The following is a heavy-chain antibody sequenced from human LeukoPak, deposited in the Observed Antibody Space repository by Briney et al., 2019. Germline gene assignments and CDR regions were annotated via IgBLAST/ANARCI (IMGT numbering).Heavy chain of an antibody. CDR3: SPWSGLDV. CDR2: IKDKTDGETT. Sequence: GGSLRLSCAASGFTFSNAWMTWVRQAPGKGLEWVGRIKDKTDGETTDYGAPVKGRFIISRDDSKGTVYLQMNSLILEDTAVYYCSPWSGLDVWGQGTMVTVSS. V-gene: IGHV3-15*01. CDR1: GFTFSNAW. J-gene: IGHJ6*02. D-gene: IGHD3-3*01.